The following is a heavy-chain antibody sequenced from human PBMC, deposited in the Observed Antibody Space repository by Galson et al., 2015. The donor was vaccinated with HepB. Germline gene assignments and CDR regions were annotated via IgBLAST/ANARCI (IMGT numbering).Heavy chain of an antibody. D-gene: IGHD2-15*01. V-gene: IGHV5-10-1*01. CDR2: IDPSDSYT. J-gene: IGHJ4*02. CDR3: ARPLGYCSGGSCYSEGYDY. CDR1: GYSFTSYW. Sequence: QSGAEVKKPGESLRFSCKGSGYSFTSYWISWVRQMPGKGLEWMGRIDPSDSYTNYSPSFQGHVTISADKSISTAYLQWSSLKASDTAMYYCARPLGYCSGGSCYSEGYDYWGQGTLVTVSS.